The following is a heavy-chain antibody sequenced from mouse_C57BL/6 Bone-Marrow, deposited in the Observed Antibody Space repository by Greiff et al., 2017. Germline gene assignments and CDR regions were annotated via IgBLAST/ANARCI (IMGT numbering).Heavy chain of an antibody. CDR3: ARGGYYSNSWFAY. V-gene: IGHV1-19*01. J-gene: IGHJ3*01. CDR1: GYTFTDYY. CDR2: INPYNGGT. Sequence: VQLQQSGPVLVKPGASVKMSCKASGYTFTDYYMNWVKQSHGKSLEWIGVINPYNGGTSYNQKFKGKATLTVDKSSSTAYMELNSLTSEDSAVYYCARGGYYSNSWFAYWGQGTLVTVSA. D-gene: IGHD2-5*01.